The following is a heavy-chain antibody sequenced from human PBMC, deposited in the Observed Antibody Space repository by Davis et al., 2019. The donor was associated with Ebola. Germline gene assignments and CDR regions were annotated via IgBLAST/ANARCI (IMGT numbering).Heavy chain of an antibody. D-gene: IGHD3-3*01. Sequence: GGSLRLSCAASGFTFSSYWMSWVRQAPGKGLEWVANIKQDGSEKYYVDSVKGRFTISRDNANNSRYLQMNSLRAEDTAVYYCASGIFGVAPYWGQGTLVTVSS. CDR1: GFTFSSYW. J-gene: IGHJ4*02. CDR3: ASGIFGVAPY. V-gene: IGHV3-7*01. CDR2: IKQDGSEK.